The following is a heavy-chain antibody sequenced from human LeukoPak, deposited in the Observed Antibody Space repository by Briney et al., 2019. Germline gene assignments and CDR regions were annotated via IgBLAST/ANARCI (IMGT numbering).Heavy chain of an antibody. J-gene: IGHJ4*02. D-gene: IGHD2-2*01. CDR1: GYTLSSYD. CDR2: MNPDTTNT. V-gene: IGHV1-8*01. CDR3: ARGPPESTSSDY. Sequence: ASVKVSFKASGYTLSSYDINWVRQATGQGLEWLGWMNPDTTNTGYAQKFQGRATMTSNTHMNTAYMELRNLTSEDTAVYYCARGPPESTSSDYWGQGTLVTVSS.